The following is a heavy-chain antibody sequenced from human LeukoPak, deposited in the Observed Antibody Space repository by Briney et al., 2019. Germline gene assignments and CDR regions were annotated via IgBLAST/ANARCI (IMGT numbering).Heavy chain of an antibody. CDR2: IYHSGST. V-gene: IGHV4-4*02. CDR1: GDSISSSNW. Sequence: PTETLSLTCAVPGDSISSSNWWTWVRQPPGKGLEWIGEIYHSGSTNYNPSLKSRVTISVDKSKNHFSLKLSSVTAADTAVYYCARLPISFVDYWGQGTLVTVSS. CDR3: ARLPISFVDY. D-gene: IGHD2-21*01. J-gene: IGHJ4*02.